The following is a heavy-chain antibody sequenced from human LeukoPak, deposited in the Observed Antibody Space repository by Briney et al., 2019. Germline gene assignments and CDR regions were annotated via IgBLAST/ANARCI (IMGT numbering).Heavy chain of an antibody. V-gene: IGHV4-30-4*01. CDR1: GGSISSGDYY. Sequence: SETPSLTCTVSGGSISSGDYYWSWIRQPPGKGLEWIGYIYYSGSTYYNPSLKSRVTISVDTSKNQFSLKLSSVTAADTAVYYCARDPTVVTNDAFDIWGQGTMVTVSS. J-gene: IGHJ3*02. CDR3: ARDPTVVTNDAFDI. CDR2: IYYSGST. D-gene: IGHD4-23*01.